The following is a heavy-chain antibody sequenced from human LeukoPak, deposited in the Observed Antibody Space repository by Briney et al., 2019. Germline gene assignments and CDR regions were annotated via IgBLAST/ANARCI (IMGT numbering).Heavy chain of an antibody. CDR2: IYHSGST. Sequence: SQTLSLTCAVSGGSISSGGYSWSWIRQPPGKGLEWIGYIYHSGSTYYNPSLKSRVTISVDRSKNQFSLKLSSVTAADTAVYYCARETAVAGGFDYWGQGTLVTVSS. CDR3: ARETAVAGGFDY. J-gene: IGHJ4*02. CDR1: GGSISSGGYS. D-gene: IGHD6-19*01. V-gene: IGHV4-30-2*01.